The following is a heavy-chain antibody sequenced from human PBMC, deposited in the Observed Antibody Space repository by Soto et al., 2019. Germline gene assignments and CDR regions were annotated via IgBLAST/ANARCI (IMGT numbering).Heavy chain of an antibody. V-gene: IGHV3-49*03. CDR1: GFTFGDYA. D-gene: IGHD3-16*02. J-gene: IGHJ4*02. CDR3: TRVGCGEYYDYIWGSYRGAPYCFDY. Sequence: GGSLRLSCTASGFTFGDYAMSWFRQAPGKGLEWVGFIRSKAYGGTTEYAASVKGRFTISRDDSKSIAYLQMNSLKTEDTAVYYCTRVGCGEYYDYIWGSYRGAPYCFDYWGQGTLVTVSS. CDR2: IRSKAYGGTT.